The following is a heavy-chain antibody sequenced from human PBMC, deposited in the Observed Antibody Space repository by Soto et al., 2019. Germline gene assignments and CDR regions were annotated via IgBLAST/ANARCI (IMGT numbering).Heavy chain of an antibody. CDR2: VFHSGTT. CDR3: ASTTADPNTLRSRYYFDY. D-gene: IGHD4-17*01. V-gene: IGHV4-61*08. CDR1: GGSVSNKAYY. J-gene: IGHJ4*02. Sequence: SETLSLTCSVSGGSVSNKAYYWSWIRQPPGKRLEWIGYVFHSGTTNYNPSLKSRVTISVDLSKNQFSLRLSSVTTADTALYSCASTTADPNTLRSRYYFDYWGQGTLVTVSS.